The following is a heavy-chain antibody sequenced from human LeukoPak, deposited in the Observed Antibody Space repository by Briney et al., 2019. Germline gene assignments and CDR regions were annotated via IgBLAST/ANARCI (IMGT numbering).Heavy chain of an antibody. V-gene: IGHV1-18*04. CDR3: ARDLPGIVVVPRGWFDP. CDR2: ISAYNGNT. J-gene: IGHJ5*02. Sequence: ASVKVSCKASGYTFTGYYMHWVRQAPGQGLEWMGWISAYNGNTNFAQKLQGRVTMTTDTSTSTVYMELRSLRSDDTAVYYCARDLPGIVVVPRGWFDPWGQGTLVTVSS. D-gene: IGHD3-22*01. CDR1: GYTFTGYY.